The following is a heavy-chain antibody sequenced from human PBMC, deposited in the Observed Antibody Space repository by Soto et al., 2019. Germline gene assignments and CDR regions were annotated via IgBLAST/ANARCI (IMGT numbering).Heavy chain of an antibody. CDR3: ARDGGHSSYGVDP. Sequence: QVQLVQSGAEVKKAGASVKVSCKASGYTFYRYGITWVRQAPGQGLEWMGWINPSNDNTNYAQKFQGRVTMTRDTSISTAYMELSRLRSDDTAVYYCARDGGHSSYGVDPWGQGTLVTVSS. CDR1: GYTFYRYG. J-gene: IGHJ5*02. V-gene: IGHV1-18*01. D-gene: IGHD5-18*01. CDR2: INPSNDNT.